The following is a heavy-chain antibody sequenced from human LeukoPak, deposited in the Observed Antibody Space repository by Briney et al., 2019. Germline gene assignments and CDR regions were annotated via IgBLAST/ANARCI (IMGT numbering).Heavy chain of an antibody. V-gene: IGHV3-11*04. CDR3: ARTVQVDTAMAWGTFDY. J-gene: IGHJ4*02. CDR1: GFTFSDYY. CDR2: ISSSGSTI. D-gene: IGHD5-18*01. Sequence: GGSLRLSCAASGFTFSDYYMSWIRQAPGKGLEWVSYISSSGSTIYYADSVKGRFTISRDNAKNSLYLQMNSLRAEDTAVYYCARTVQVDTAMAWGTFDYWGQGTLVTVSS.